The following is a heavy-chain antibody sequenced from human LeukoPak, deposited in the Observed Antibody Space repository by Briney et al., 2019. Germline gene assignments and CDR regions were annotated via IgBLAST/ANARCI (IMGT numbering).Heavy chain of an antibody. CDR1: GGSISSYY. CDR2: IYYSGST. J-gene: IGHJ6*04. D-gene: IGHD5/OR15-5a*01. V-gene: IGHV4-59*01. Sequence: NSSETLSLTCTVSGGSISSYYWGWIRQPPGKGLEWIGYIYYSGSTNSNPSLKSRVTLSVDTSKNQFSLKLSSVTAADTAVYYCARGPIGSKYYYYGMDVWGKGTTVTVSS. CDR3: ARGPIGSKYYYYGMDV.